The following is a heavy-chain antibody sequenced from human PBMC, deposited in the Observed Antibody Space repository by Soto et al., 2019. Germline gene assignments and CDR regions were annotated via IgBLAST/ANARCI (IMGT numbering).Heavy chain of an antibody. J-gene: IGHJ3*02. D-gene: IGHD2-2*02. CDR2: IIPIFGTA. Sequence: QVQLVQSGAEVKKPGSSVKVSCKASGGTFSSYAISWVRQAPGQGLEWMGGIIPIFGTANYAQKFQGRVTITADKSTSTAYMELSSLRSEDTAVYYCARGEVGYCSSTSCYTGHAFDIWGQWTMVTVSS. CDR1: GGTFSSYA. V-gene: IGHV1-69*06. CDR3: ARGEVGYCSSTSCYTGHAFDI.